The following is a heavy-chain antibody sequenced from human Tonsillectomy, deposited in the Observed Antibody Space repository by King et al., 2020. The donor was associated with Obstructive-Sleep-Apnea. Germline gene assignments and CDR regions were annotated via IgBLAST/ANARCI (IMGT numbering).Heavy chain of an antibody. CDR2: INPNSGGT. Sequence: QLVQSGAEVKKPGASVKVSCKASGYTFTGHYMHWVRQAPGQGLEWMGWINPNSGGTHYAQKFQGRVTMTRDTSISTVYMELSRLRSDDTAVYYCAREYISRWREEGLDYWGQGTLVTVSS. CDR3: AREYISRWREEGLDY. CDR1: GYTFTGHY. D-gene: IGHD6-13*01. V-gene: IGHV1-2*02. J-gene: IGHJ4*02.